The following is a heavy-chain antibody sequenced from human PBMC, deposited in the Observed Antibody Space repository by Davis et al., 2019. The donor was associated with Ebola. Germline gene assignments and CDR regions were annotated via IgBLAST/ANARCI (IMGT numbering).Heavy chain of an antibody. D-gene: IGHD3-22*01. CDR3: ARDGPNYDVDY. Sequence: MPGGSLRLSCAGSGFIFSRAWMNWIRQSPGKGLEWIGSVYYTRSTNLNPSLKSRVSISLDTSNNRFSLRLTSVTAADTAVYFCARDGPNYDVDYWGQGTLVTVSA. V-gene: IGHV4-59*12. CDR2: VYYTRST. J-gene: IGHJ4*02. CDR1: GFIFSRAW.